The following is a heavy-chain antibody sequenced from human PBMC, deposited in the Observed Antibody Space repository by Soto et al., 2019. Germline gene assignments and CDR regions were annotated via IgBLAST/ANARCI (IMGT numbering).Heavy chain of an antibody. Sequence: SETLSLTCTVSGGSISSGGYYWSWIRQHPGKGLEWIGSIYYIGNTYYNPSLKSRVTISIDTSENQFSLRLNSVTAADTAVYFCARRGSAVSVATGFDPWGQGTPVTVSS. CDR3: ARRGSAVSVATGFDP. J-gene: IGHJ5*02. CDR1: GGSISSGGYY. D-gene: IGHD1-1*01. CDR2: IYYIGNT. V-gene: IGHV4-39*01.